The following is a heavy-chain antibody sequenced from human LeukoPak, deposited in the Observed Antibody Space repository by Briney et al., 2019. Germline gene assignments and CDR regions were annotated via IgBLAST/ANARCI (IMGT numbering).Heavy chain of an antibody. J-gene: IGHJ5*02. Sequence: ASVKVSCKASGYTFTGYYMHWVRQAPGQGLEWMGWINPNSGGTNYAQKFQGWVTMTRDTSISTAYMELSRLRSDDTAVYYCARGSTSCCHNWFDPWGQGTLVTVSS. CDR2: INPNSGGT. CDR3: ARGSTSCCHNWFDP. D-gene: IGHD2-2*01. V-gene: IGHV1-2*04. CDR1: GYTFTGYY.